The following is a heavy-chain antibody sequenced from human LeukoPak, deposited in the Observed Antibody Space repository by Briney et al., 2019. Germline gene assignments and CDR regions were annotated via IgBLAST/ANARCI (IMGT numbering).Heavy chain of an antibody. CDR2: ISAYNGNT. Sequence: ASLKVSCKASGYTFTSYGISWVRQAPGQGLEWMGWISAYNGNTNYAQKLQGRVTMTTDTSTSTAYMEPRSLRSDDTAVYYCARATIPGYYDSSGYWGYWGQGTLVTVSS. D-gene: IGHD3-22*01. V-gene: IGHV1-18*01. CDR1: GYTFTSYG. J-gene: IGHJ4*02. CDR3: ARATIPGYYDSSGYWGY.